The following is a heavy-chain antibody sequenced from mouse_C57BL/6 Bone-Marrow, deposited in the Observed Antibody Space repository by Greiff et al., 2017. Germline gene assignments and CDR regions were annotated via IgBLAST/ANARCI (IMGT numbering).Heavy chain of an antibody. J-gene: IGHJ2*01. V-gene: IGHV1-19*01. Sequence: VQLKQSGPVLVKPGASVKMSCKASGYTFTDYYMNWVKQSHGKSLEWIGVINPYNGGTSYNQKFKGKATLTVDKSSSTAYMELNSLTSEDSAVYYSTRSGYYDDYGYWGQGTTLTVSS. CDR1: GYTFTDYY. CDR3: TRSGYYDDYGY. D-gene: IGHD2-4*01. CDR2: INPYNGGT.